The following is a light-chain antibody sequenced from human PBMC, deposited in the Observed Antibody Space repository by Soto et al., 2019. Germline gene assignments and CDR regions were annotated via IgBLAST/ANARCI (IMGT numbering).Light chain of an antibody. Sequence: VLTQSRGTLSLSTGERVTLSCRASQSVSSSYLAWYQQKPGQAPRLLISSASSRATGIPDRFNGSGSGTEFTLTISRLEPEDLAVYFCQQYESSRSITFGQGTRLEIK. CDR2: SAS. V-gene: IGKV3-20*01. CDR1: QSVSSSY. CDR3: QQYESSRSIT. J-gene: IGKJ5*01.